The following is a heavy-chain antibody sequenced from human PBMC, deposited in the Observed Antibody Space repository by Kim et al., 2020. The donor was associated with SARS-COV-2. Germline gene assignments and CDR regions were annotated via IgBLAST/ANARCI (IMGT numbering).Heavy chain of an antibody. J-gene: IGHJ4*02. CDR3: ARDSDY. CDR2: YSDDIT. V-gene: IGHV3-53*01. Sequence: YSDDITYYADSVKGRFTISRDNSKNTLHLQMNSLRAEDTAVYYCARDSDYWGQGTLVTVSS.